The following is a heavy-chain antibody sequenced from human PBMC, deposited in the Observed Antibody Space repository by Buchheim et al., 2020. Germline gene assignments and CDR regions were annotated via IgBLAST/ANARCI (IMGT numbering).Heavy chain of an antibody. CDR2: ISYDGSNK. Sequence: QVQLVESGGGVVQPGRSLRLSCAASGFTLSSYGMHWVRQAPGKGLEWVAVISYDGSNKYYVDSVKGRFTISRDNSKNTLYLQMNSLRAEDTAVYYCAKEVGIAAAGTPFYYYGMDVWGQGTT. J-gene: IGHJ6*02. D-gene: IGHD6-13*01. CDR3: AKEVGIAAAGTPFYYYGMDV. V-gene: IGHV3-30*18. CDR1: GFTLSSYG.